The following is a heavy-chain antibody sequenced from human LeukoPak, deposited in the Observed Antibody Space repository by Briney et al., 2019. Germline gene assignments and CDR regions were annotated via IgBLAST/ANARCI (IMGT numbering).Heavy chain of an antibody. V-gene: IGHV3-21*01. Sequence: SPGGSLRLSCAASGFTFSSYSMNWVRQAPGKGLEWVSSIISSSSYIYYADSVKGRFTISRDNAKNSLYLQMNSLRAEDTAVYYCARGMEGGSGRIYYFQYWGQGNLVTVSS. CDR1: GFTFSSYS. CDR2: IISSSSYI. D-gene: IGHD6-19*01. CDR3: ARGMEGGSGRIYYFQY. J-gene: IGHJ4*02.